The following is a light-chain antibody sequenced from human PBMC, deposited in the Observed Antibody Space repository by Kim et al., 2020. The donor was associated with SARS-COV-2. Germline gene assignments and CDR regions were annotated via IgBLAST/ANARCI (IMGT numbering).Light chain of an antibody. CDR3: HQYGTSPWT. CDR1: QSISGIY. CDR2: EAS. J-gene: IGKJ1*01. Sequence: SPGERATLSCRASQSISGIYLAWYQQRPGQAPRLLSYEASNRATGIPDRFSGSGSGTDFTLTISRLEPEDFAVYYCHQYGTSPWTFGQGTKVDIK. V-gene: IGKV3-20*01.